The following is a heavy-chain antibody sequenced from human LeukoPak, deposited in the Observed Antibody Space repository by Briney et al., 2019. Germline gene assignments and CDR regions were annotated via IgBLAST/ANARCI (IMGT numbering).Heavy chain of an antibody. J-gene: IGHJ4*02. CDR1: GASIASHSW. V-gene: IGHV4/OR15-8*01. D-gene: IGHD5-24*01. Sequence: SETLSLTCAVSGASIASHSWWSWVRQPPGKGLEWIGEVYHSGGAYYNPSLKSRVTISVDTSKNQFSLKLSSVTAADTAVYYCAKQRRDGYNYFDYWGQGTLVTVSS. CDR2: VYHSGGA. CDR3: AKQRRDGYNYFDY.